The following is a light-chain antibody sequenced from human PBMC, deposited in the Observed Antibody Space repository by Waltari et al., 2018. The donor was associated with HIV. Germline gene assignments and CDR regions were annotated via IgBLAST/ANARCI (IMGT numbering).Light chain of an antibody. Sequence: SYELTPPPSVSVSPGQTARITCPGAALPRNYAFWYQQKSGQAPVLVIYEDSKRPSGIPERFSGSSSGTMATLTISGAQVEDEGDYYCYSTDSSDNDRVLFGGGTNLTVL. CDR2: EDS. V-gene: IGLV3-10*01. CDR3: YSTDSSDNDRVL. CDR1: ALPRNY. J-gene: IGLJ2*01.